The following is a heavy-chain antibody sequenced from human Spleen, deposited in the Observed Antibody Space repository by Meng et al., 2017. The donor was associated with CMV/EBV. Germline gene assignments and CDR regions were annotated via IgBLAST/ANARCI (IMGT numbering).Heavy chain of an antibody. V-gene: IGHV4-34*01. Sequence: RFTISVDTSKNQFSLKLSSVTAADTAVYYCAKDWGTGLAPFDYWGQGTLVTVSSGESSQPLSCFNSTGRQFLPGVLALLSQFDIWFDPWGQGTLVTVSS. D-gene: IGHD3-9*01. J-gene: IGHJ5*02. CDR3: AKDWGTGLAPFDYWGQGTLVTVSSGESSQPLSCFNSTGRQFLPGVLALLSQFDIWFDP.